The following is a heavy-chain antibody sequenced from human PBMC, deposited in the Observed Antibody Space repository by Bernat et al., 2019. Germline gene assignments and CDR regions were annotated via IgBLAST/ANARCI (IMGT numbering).Heavy chain of an antibody. CDR3: ARRSTQSHFDY. Sequence: QLQLQESGPGLVKPSETLSLTRTVSGGSISSSSYYWGWIRQPPGKGLEWIGSIYYSGSTYYNPSLKSRVTISVDTSKNQFSPKLSSVTAADTAVYYCARRSTQSHFDYWGQGTLVTVSS. CDR2: IYYSGST. J-gene: IGHJ4*02. CDR1: GGSISSSSYY. V-gene: IGHV4-39*01.